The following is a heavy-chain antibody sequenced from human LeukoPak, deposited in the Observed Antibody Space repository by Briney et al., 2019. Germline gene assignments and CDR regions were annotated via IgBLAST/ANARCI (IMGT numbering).Heavy chain of an antibody. CDR3: ASEGYCSSTSCYDY. V-gene: IGHV3-11*04. CDR1: GFTFSDYY. J-gene: IGHJ4*02. CDR2: ISSSGSTI. D-gene: IGHD2-2*01. Sequence: GGSLRLSCAASGFTFSDYYMSWIRQAPGKGLEWVSYISSSGSTIYYADSVKGRFTISRDNAKNSLYLQMNSLRAEDTAVYYCASEGYCSSTSCYDYWGQGTLVTVSS.